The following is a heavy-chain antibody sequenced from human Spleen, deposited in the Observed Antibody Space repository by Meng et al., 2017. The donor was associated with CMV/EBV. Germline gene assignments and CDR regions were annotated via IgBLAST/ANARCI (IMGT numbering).Heavy chain of an antibody. CDR3: ARSLSTVNHYYFDS. CDR2: INSDGSST. CDR1: GFTFSTYW. D-gene: IGHD4-17*01. Sequence: GGSLRLSCAASGFTFSTYWMHWVRQAPGKGLVWVSRINSDGSSTSYADSVKGRFTVSRDNAKNTLYLQMNSLRAEDTAVYYCARSLSTVNHYYFDSWGQGTLVTVS. V-gene: IGHV3-74*01. J-gene: IGHJ4*02.